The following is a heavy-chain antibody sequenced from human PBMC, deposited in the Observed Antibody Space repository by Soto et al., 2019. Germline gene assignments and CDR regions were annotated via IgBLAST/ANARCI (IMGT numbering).Heavy chain of an antibody. CDR2: ISRSGGAT. V-gene: IGHV3-23*01. J-gene: IGHJ4*02. Sequence: GGSLRLSCAASGFTFSSSAMSWVRQAPGKGLEWVSAISRSGGATNYADSVKGRFTISRDNSKSTLYLQMNSLRAEDTAVYYCAKDWDYVWGSYSPYYFDYWGQGTLVTVSS. CDR3: AKDWDYVWGSYSPYYFDY. CDR1: GFTFSSSA. D-gene: IGHD3-16*01.